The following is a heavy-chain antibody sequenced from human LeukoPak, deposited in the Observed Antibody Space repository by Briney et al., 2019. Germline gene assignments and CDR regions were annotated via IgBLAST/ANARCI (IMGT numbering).Heavy chain of an antibody. J-gene: IGHJ5*02. CDR1: GFTFSSYS. CDR3: ARDFQGSNWFDP. Sequence: GGSLRLSCAASGFTFSSYSMNWVRQAPGKGLEWVSSISSSSSYIYYADSVKGRFTISRDNAKNSLYLQMNSLRAKDTAVYYCARDFQGSNWFDPWGQGTLVTVSS. CDR2: ISSSSSYI. D-gene: IGHD3-10*01. V-gene: IGHV3-21*01.